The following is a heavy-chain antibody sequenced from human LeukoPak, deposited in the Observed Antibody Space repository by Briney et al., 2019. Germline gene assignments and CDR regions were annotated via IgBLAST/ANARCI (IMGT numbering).Heavy chain of an antibody. J-gene: IGHJ3*02. CDR3: ATTTSILAFDI. V-gene: IGHV4-4*07. Sequence: SETLSLTCTVSGDSISSYYCSWIRQPAGKGLEYIGRIYSTGSTNYNPSLKSRVAMSVDTSKNHFSLKLSSVTAADTAVYYCATTTSILAFDIWGQGTMVTVSS. CDR1: GDSISSYY. CDR2: IYSTGST. D-gene: IGHD3-3*01.